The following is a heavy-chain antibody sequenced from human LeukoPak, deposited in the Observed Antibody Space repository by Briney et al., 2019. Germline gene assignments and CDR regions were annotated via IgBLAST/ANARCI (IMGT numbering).Heavy chain of an antibody. CDR2: MNPNIGNT. CDR1: GYTFTIYD. CDR3: ARGQVAVAA. V-gene: IGHV1-8*01. Sequence: ASVKLSCKPSGYTFTIYDINWVRQATGQGLEWMGWMNPNIGNTGYAQKFQGRVTMTRNTSISTAYMQLSSLRSEDTAVYYCARGQVAVAAWGQGTLVTVSS. D-gene: IGHD6-19*01. J-gene: IGHJ4*02.